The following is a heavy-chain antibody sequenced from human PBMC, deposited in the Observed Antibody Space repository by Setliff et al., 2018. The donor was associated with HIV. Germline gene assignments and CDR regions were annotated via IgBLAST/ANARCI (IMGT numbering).Heavy chain of an antibody. CDR2: VHYTGNT. J-gene: IGHJ4*02. V-gene: IGHV4-39*02. CDR1: GGSITSSTYY. D-gene: IGHD2-15*01. CDR3: AREADGIDF. Sequence: SETLSLTCTVSGGSITSSTYYWGWIRQPPGKGLEWIGTVHYTGNTYHNPSLKSRVTISVEVSKNQVSLKLTAVTAADSAVYYCAREADGIDFWGQGTLVTVSS.